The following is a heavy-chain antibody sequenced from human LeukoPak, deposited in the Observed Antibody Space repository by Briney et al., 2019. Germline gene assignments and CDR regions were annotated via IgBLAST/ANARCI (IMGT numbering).Heavy chain of an antibody. Sequence: PSETLSLTCTVSGGSISTVSYYWSWIRQPAGKGLEWIGRISSSGSANYNPSLKSRVTISIDTSKNQFSLKLSSVTAADTAVYYCASDNEGYCSGGSCYSKYYYYYMDVWGKGTTVTISS. V-gene: IGHV4-61*02. CDR3: ASDNEGYCSGGSCYSKYYYYYMDV. CDR1: GGSISTVSYY. D-gene: IGHD2-15*01. J-gene: IGHJ6*03. CDR2: ISSSGSA.